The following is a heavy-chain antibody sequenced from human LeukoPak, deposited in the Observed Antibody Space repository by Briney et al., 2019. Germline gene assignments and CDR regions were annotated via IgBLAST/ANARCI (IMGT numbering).Heavy chain of an antibody. J-gene: IGHJ4*02. CDR3: ARRYCSSTSCYPPTY. D-gene: IGHD2-2*01. V-gene: IGHV1-18*01. Sequence: ASVKVSCKASGYTFTSYGISWVRQAPGQGVEWMGWISAYNGNTNYAQKLQGRVTMTTGTSTSTAYMELRSLRSDDTAVYYCARRYCSSTSCYPPTYWGQGTLVTVSS. CDR2: ISAYNGNT. CDR1: GYTFTSYG.